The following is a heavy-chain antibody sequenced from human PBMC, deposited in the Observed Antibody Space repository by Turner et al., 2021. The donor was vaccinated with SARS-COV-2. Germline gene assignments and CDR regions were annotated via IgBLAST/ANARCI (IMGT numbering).Heavy chain of an antibody. CDR1: GFTFRSYS. J-gene: IGHJ4*02. V-gene: IGHV3-21*01. Sequence: EVQLVESGGGLVKPGRSLRLSLSASGFTFRSYSMNWVRQAPGKGREWVLSISSSSSYIHYADSGKGRFTISRDNAKNSLYLQMNSLRAEDTAVYYCSRDPWYYDSSGWPPSDYWGQGTLVTVSS. D-gene: IGHD3-22*01. CDR3: SRDPWYYDSSGWPPSDY. CDR2: ISSSSSYI.